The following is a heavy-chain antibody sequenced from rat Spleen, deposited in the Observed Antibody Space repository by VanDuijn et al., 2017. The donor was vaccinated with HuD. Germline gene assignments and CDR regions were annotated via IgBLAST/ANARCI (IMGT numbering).Heavy chain of an antibody. CDR3: TTNFDY. CDR1: GFTFSNAW. D-gene: IGHD1-10*01. Sequence: EVQLVETGGSLVQPGKSLKLTCATSGFTFSNAWMHWVRQSPEKQLEWVAQIKAKSNNYATYYAESVKGRFTISRNDSKSSVYLQMNSLKEEDTAIYYCTTNFDYWGQGVMVTVSS. CDR2: IKAKSNNYAT. J-gene: IGHJ2*01. V-gene: IGHV6-8*01.